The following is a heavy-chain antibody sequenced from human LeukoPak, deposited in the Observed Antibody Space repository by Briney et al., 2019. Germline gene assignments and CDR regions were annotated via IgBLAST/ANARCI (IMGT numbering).Heavy chain of an antibody. Sequence: KPSETLSLTCTVSGGSISSNSYYWAWIRQPPGKGLEWIGSIYYSGSTYYNPSLQSRVTISVDTPKNQFSLKLSSVTAADTAVYFCARDSSFGATHYWGQGTLVTVSS. V-gene: IGHV4-39*07. CDR2: IYYSGST. CDR1: GGSISSNSYY. J-gene: IGHJ4*02. CDR3: ARDSSFGATHY. D-gene: IGHD2-15*01.